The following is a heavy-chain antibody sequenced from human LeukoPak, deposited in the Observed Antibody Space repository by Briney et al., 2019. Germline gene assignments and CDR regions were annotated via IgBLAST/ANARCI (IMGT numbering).Heavy chain of an antibody. V-gene: IGHV3-23*01. CDR3: ARDLGNQGIRGMDV. CDR1: GFFFSNYD. CDR2: LSGSGGST. Sequence: GGSLRLSCAASGFFFSNYDMNWVRQAPGKGLEWVSGLSGSGGSTFYADSVKGRFTISRDNAGGSLFLQMNSLRAEDTAVYYCARDLGNQGIRGMDVWGQGTTVTVSS. D-gene: IGHD3-3*02. J-gene: IGHJ6*02.